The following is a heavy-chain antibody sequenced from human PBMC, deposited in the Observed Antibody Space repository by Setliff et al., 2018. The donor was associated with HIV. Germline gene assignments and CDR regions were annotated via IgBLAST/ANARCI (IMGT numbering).Heavy chain of an antibody. CDR3: ARDLGVGATGIDY. CDR1: GGTFGSYA. D-gene: IGHD1-26*01. Sequence: ASVKVSCKASGGTFGSYAISWVRQAPGQGLEWMGGIIPIFGTANYAQKLQGRVTMTTDTSTSTAYMELRSLRSDDTAVYYCARDLGVGATGIDYWGQGTLVTVSS. CDR2: IIPIFGTA. V-gene: IGHV1-69*05. J-gene: IGHJ4*02.